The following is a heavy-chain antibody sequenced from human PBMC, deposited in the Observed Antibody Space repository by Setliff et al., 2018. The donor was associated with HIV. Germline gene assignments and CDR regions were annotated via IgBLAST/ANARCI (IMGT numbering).Heavy chain of an antibody. CDR3: ARGDYHGGSFF. J-gene: IGHJ4*02. CDR2: MNPNSGNT. Sequence: GASVKVSCKASGYTFTRYDIKWVRQATGQGLEWMGWMNPNSGNTGYAQKFQGRVTMTRSTSISTAYMELSSLRSEETAVYYCARGDYHGGSFFWGQGTLVTVSS. CDR1: GYTFTRYD. D-gene: IGHD1-26*01. V-gene: IGHV1-8*01.